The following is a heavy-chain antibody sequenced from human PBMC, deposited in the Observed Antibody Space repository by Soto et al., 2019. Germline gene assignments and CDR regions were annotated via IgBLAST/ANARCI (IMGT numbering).Heavy chain of an antibody. V-gene: IGHV1-24*01. CDR2: FDPEDGET. J-gene: IGHJ4*02. Sequence: ASVKVSCKVSGYTPTELSMHWVRQAPGKGLEWMGGFDPEDGETIYAQKFQGRVTMTEDTSTDTAYMELSSLRSEDTAVYYCATAQFGYGDYYYFDYWGQGTLVTVSS. CDR3: ATAQFGYGDYYYFDY. D-gene: IGHD4-17*01. CDR1: GYTPTELS.